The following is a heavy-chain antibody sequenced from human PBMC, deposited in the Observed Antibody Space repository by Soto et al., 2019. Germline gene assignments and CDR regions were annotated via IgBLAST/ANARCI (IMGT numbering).Heavy chain of an antibody. D-gene: IGHD2-15*01. CDR2: IKSKTDGGTT. J-gene: IGHJ1*01. Sequence: EVQLVESGGGLVKSGGSLRLSCAASGFTFSNAWMSWVRQAPGKGLEWVGRIKSKTDGGTTDYAAPVKGRFTISRDDSKNTLYLQMNSLKTEDTAVYYCTTYNNEQDIVVVVAATEYFQHWGQGTLVTVSS. CDR3: TTYNNEQDIVVVVAATEYFQH. CDR1: GFTFSNAW. V-gene: IGHV3-15*01.